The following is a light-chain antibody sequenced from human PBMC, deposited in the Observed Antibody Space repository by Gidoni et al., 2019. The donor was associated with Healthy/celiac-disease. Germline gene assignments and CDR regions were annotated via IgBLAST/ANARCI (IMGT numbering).Light chain of an antibody. Sequence: EIVLTQSPATLSLSPGERATLSCRARQSVSSYLAWYQQKPGQAPRLLIYDASNRATCIPARFSGSGSGTDFTLTISSLGPEDFAVYYCQQRSNWPLTFGGXTKVEIK. CDR3: QQRSNWPLT. CDR2: DAS. J-gene: IGKJ4*01. CDR1: QSVSSY. V-gene: IGKV3-11*01.